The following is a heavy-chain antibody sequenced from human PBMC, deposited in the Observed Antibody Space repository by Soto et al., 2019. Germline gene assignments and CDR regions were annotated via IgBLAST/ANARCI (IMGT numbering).Heavy chain of an antibody. Sequence: PGGSLRLSCAASGFTFSSYSMNWVRQAPGKGLEWVSSISSSSSYIYYADSVKGRFTISRDNAKNSLYLQMNSLRAEDTAVYYCARGPGSTIFGVVIPWFDPWGQGTLVTV. CDR3: ARGPGSTIFGVVIPWFDP. CDR1: GFTFSSYS. J-gene: IGHJ5*02. V-gene: IGHV3-21*01. CDR2: ISSSSSYI. D-gene: IGHD3-3*01.